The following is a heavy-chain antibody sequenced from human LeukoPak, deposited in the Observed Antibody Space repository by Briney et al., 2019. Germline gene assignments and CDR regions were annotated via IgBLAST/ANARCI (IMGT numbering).Heavy chain of an antibody. V-gene: IGHV3-30-3*01. J-gene: IGHJ4*02. Sequence: GGSLRLSCAASGFTLSSYAMHWVRQAPGKGLEWVAVISYDGSNKYYADSVKGRFTISRDNSKNTLYLQMNSLRAEDTAVYYCARRGWGYYDSSGYYLNYYFDYWGQGTLVTVSS. D-gene: IGHD3-22*01. CDR3: ARRGWGYYDSSGYYLNYYFDY. CDR2: ISYDGSNK. CDR1: GFTLSSYA.